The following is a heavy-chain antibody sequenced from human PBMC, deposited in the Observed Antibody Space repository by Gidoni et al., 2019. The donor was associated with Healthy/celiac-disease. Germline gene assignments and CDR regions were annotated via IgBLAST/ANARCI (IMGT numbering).Heavy chain of an antibody. D-gene: IGHD6-13*01. CDR1: GGTFISYA. V-gene: IGHV1-69*06. CDR3: AKTAGSSYYGMDV. J-gene: IGHJ6*02. Sequence: QVQLVQSGAEVTKTGSSVKVSCKASGGTFISYAISWVRQAPGQGLEWMGGIIPIFGTANYAPKFQGRVTITADKSTSTAYMELSSRRSEDTAVYYCAKTAGSSYYGMDVWGQGTTVTVSS. CDR2: IIPIFGTA.